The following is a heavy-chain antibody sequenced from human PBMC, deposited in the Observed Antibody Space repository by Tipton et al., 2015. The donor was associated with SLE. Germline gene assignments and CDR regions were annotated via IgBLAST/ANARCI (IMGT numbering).Heavy chain of an antibody. Sequence: TLSLTCSVSDGSITITNYYWGWIRQPPGKGLEWIGSIFYTGSTYYNPSLKSRVSFSIDTSTNQFSLKLNSVTAADTAAYYCARRVGNWYFDLWGRGTLVTVSS. D-gene: IGHD2-2*01. CDR2: IFYTGST. J-gene: IGHJ2*01. CDR1: DGSITITNYY. CDR3: ARRVGNWYFDL. V-gene: IGHV4-39*07.